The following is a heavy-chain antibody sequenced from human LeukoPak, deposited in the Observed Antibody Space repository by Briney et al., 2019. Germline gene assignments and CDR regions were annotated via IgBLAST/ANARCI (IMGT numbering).Heavy chain of an antibody. CDR3: ARDKGNHPYNWFDP. CDR1: GFTFNNYA. Sequence: GRSLRLSCAASGFTFNNYAMHWVRQAPGKGLERVTTIWYDGSNKYYGDSVKGRFTISRDNSKSTLYLQMNSLRAEDTAVYYCARDKGNHPYNWFDPWGQGTLVTVSS. CDR2: IWYDGSNK. V-gene: IGHV3-33*01. D-gene: IGHD1-14*01. J-gene: IGHJ5*02.